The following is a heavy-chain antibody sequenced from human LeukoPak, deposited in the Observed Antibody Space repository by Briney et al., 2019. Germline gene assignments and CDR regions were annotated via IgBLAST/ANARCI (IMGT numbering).Heavy chain of an antibody. V-gene: IGHV1-8*01. J-gene: IGHJ3*02. CDR2: MNPNSGNT. D-gene: IGHD6-13*01. CDR3: ARDGITAAGAVYHGFDI. CDR1: GYTFTSYD. Sequence: ASVKVSCKASGYTFTSYDINWVRQATGQGLEWMGWMNPNSGNTGYAQKFQGRVTMTRNTSISTAYMELSSLRSEDTAVYYCARDGITAAGAVYHGFDIWGQGTMVTVSS.